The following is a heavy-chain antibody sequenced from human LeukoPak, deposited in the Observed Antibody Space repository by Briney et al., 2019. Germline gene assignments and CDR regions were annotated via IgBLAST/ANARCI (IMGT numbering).Heavy chain of an antibody. CDR3: AKDKGSGSYSHYYYGMDV. Sequence: GGSLRLSCAASGFTFSSYGMHWVRQAPGKGLEWVSGISWNSGSIGYADSVKGRFTISRDNAKNSLYLQMNSLRAEDTALCYCAKDKGSGSYSHYYYGMDVWGKGTTVTVSS. D-gene: IGHD3-10*01. J-gene: IGHJ6*04. CDR2: ISWNSGSI. V-gene: IGHV3-9*01. CDR1: GFTFSSYG.